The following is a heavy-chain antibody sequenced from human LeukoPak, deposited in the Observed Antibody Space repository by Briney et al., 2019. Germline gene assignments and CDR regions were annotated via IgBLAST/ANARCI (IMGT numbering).Heavy chain of an antibody. CDR3: AKGRIQSYMAPEY. V-gene: IGHV3-23*01. J-gene: IGHJ4*02. CDR1: AFTFGSFG. Sequence: GGSLRLSCAASAFTFGSFGMSWVRQAPGKGLEWVSAISDTGGSTFYADSGKGRFTISRDNSKNNLYLQMNSLRAEDTAIYYCAKGRIQSYMAPEYWGQGTLVTVSS. CDR2: ISDTGGST. D-gene: IGHD4-11*01.